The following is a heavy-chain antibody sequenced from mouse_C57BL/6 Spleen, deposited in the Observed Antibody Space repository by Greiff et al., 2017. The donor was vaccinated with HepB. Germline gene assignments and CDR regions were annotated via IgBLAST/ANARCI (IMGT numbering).Heavy chain of an antibody. V-gene: IGHV1-76*01. CDR3: ARWYYAFDY. Sequence: VQLQQSGAELVRPGASVKLSCKASGYTFTDYYINWVKQRPGQGLEWIARIYPGSGNTYYNEKFKGKATLTAEKSSSTAYMQLSSLTSEDSAVYFCARWYYAFDYWGQGTTLTVSS. D-gene: IGHD1-1*01. J-gene: IGHJ2*01. CDR1: GYTFTDYY. CDR2: IYPGSGNT.